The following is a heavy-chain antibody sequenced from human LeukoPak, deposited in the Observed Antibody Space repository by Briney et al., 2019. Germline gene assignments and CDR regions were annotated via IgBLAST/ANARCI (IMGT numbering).Heavy chain of an antibody. CDR2: ISSSSSYI. CDR1: GFTFSSYS. J-gene: IGHJ4*02. V-gene: IGHV3-21*01. Sequence: GGSLRLSCAASGFTFSSYSMNWVRQAPGKGLEWVSSISSSSSYIYYADSVKGRFTISRDNAKNSLYLQMNSLRAEDTAVYYCARHRSSSSIFDYWGQGTLVTASS. CDR3: ARHRSSSSIFDY. D-gene: IGHD6-6*01.